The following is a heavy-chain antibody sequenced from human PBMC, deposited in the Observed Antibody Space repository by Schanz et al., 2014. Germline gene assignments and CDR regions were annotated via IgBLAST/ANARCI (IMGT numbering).Heavy chain of an antibody. CDR1: GFTFSSYA. D-gene: IGHD3-9*01. CDR2: ISGTGGDDT. V-gene: IGHV3-23*04. J-gene: IGHJ5*02. CDR3: AKAADWPVTRFDP. Sequence: EVQLVQSGGGLVQPGGSLRLSCTASGFTFSSYAMSWVRQAPGKGLLWVSSISGTGGDDTYYADSVRGRFTISRDNSKNTLYLQMSSLRADDTAVYYCAKAADWPVTRFDPWGQGTLVTVSA.